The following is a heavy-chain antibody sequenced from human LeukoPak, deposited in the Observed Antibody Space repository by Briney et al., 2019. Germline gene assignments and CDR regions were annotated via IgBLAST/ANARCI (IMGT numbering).Heavy chain of an antibody. CDR1: TFTFSNAW. V-gene: IGHV3-15*01. D-gene: IGHD3-10*01. CDR2: IKSKSDGGTT. CDR3: TRARASYYFDY. J-gene: IGHJ4*02. Sequence: GGSLRLSCAASTFTFSNAWMSWVRQAPGKGLEWVGRIKSKSDGGTTDYAAPVKGRFTISRDDSKNTLYLQMNSLKTEDTAVYYCTRARASYYFDYWGQGTLVTVSS.